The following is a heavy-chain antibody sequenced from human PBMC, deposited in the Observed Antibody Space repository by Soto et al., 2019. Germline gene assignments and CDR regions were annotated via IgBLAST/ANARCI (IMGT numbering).Heavy chain of an antibody. CDR3: ARGGKVLGVIISPYYYYMDV. CDR1: GGSFSGYY. Sequence: QVQLQQWGAGLLKPSETLSLTCAVYGGSFSGYYWSWIRQPPGTGLEWIGEINHSGSTNYNPSLKSLVTLSVDTSKNQFSRKLSSVTAADTAVYYCARGGKVLGVIISPYYYYMDVWGKGTTVTVSS. CDR2: INHSGST. J-gene: IGHJ6*03. D-gene: IGHD3-10*01. V-gene: IGHV4-34*01.